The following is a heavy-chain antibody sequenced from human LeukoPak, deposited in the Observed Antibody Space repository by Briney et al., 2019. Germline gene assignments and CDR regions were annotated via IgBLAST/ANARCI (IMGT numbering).Heavy chain of an antibody. D-gene: IGHD1-26*01. CDR2: IKSDGSST. CDR1: GFTFGRYW. CDR3: VRDNRSYNFDY. V-gene: IGHV3-74*01. J-gene: IGHJ4*02. Sequence: GGSLRLTCAASGFTFGRYWMHWVRQAPGKGLVWVSCIKSDGSSTSTADSAKGRFTISRDNAKNTVYLQMNSLRAEDTAVYYCVRDNRSYNFDYWGQGTLVTVSS.